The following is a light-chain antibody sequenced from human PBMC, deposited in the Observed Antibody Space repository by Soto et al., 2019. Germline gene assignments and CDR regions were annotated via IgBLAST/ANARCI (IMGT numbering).Light chain of an antibody. CDR3: QHYGTSAL. J-gene: IGKJ3*01. V-gene: IGKV3-20*01. CDR2: DTS. Sequence: EIVLTQSPGTLSLSPGERATLSCRASQSVSSSYLAWYQQKPGHAPRLLIYDTSDRATGIPDMFSASWSGTDFPPTISRLEAEDFAVYYWQHYGTSALFGPGTKVDIK. CDR1: QSVSSSY.